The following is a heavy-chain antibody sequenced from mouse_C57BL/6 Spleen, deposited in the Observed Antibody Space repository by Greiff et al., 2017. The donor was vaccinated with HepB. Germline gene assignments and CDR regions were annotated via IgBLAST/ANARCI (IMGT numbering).Heavy chain of an antibody. J-gene: IGHJ2*01. CDR2: ISNLAYSI. V-gene: IGHV5-15*01. CDR1: GFTFSDYG. CDR3: ARHGTGGYFDY. D-gene: IGHD4-1*01. Sequence: EVMLVESGGGLVQPGGPLKLSCAASGFTFSDYGMAWVRQAPRKGPEWVAFISNLAYSIYYADTVTGRFTISRENAKNTLYLEMSSLRSEDTAMYYCARHGTGGYFDYWGQGTTLTVSS.